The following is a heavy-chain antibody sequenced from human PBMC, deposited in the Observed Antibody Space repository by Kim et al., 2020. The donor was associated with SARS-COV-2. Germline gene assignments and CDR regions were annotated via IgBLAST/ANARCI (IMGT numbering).Heavy chain of an antibody. CDR1: GYTFTSYD. V-gene: IGHV1-8*01. Sequence: ASVKVSCKASGYTFTSYDINWVRQATGQGLEWMGWMNPNSGNTGYAQKFQGRVTMTRNTSISTAYMELSSLRSEDTAVYYCARGDGYSNYLNWFDPWGQGTLVTVSS. CDR3: ARGDGYSNYLNWFDP. J-gene: IGHJ5*02. CDR2: MNPNSGNT. D-gene: IGHD4-4*01.